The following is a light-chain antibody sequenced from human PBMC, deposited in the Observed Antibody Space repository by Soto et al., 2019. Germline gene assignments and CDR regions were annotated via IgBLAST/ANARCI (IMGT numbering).Light chain of an antibody. V-gene: IGLV1-51*01. CDR3: GTWDSSLSADV. Sequence: QAVVTQPPSVSAAPGQKVTISCSGSSSNIGNNYVSWYQQLPETAPKLLIYDNNKRPSGIPDRFSGSKSGTSATLGITGLQTGDEADYYCGTWDSSLSADVFGGGTKLTVL. CDR1: SSNIGNNY. CDR2: DNN. J-gene: IGLJ2*01.